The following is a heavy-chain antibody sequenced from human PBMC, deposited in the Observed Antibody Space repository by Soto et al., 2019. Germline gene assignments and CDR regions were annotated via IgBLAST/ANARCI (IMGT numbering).Heavy chain of an antibody. V-gene: IGHV4-31*03. CDR1: GGSISSVGSY. CDR2: IFHSGST. Sequence: PSETLSLTCTVSGGSISSVGSYWSWIRQHPGKGLEWIGYIFHSGSTYYNPSLKSRVTISVDTSKNQFSLKLSSVTAADTAVYYCARDQKAILRGPILNYYGVDVWGQGTTVTVSS. CDR3: ARDQKAILRGPILNYYGVDV. J-gene: IGHJ6*02. D-gene: IGHD3-10*01.